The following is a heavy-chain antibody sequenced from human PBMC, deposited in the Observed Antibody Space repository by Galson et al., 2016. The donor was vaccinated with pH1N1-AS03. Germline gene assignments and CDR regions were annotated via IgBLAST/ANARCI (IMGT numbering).Heavy chain of an antibody. CDR1: GGAIGSGGYY. V-gene: IGHV4-31*03. CDR2: IYYSGSS. Sequence: TLSLTCTVSGGAIGSGGYYWSWIRQHPGKGLEWIGYIYYSGSSYSNPSLKSRVTMSIDTSKSQFSRKLNSLTVADTAMYFCSRVTGRQWLALDVWGQGTTVTVSS. CDR3: SRVTGRQWLALDV. D-gene: IGHD6-19*01. J-gene: IGHJ6*02.